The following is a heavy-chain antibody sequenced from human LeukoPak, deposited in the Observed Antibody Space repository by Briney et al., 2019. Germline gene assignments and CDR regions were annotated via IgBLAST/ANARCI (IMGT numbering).Heavy chain of an antibody. Sequence: ASVKVSCKASGFTFTSYAINWVRQAPGQGREWMGWININTANPTYPQGFTGRFVFSLDTSVSTAYLQMTSLRAEDTAVYYCARYIRGLYSSGIDYWGQGTLVTVCS. CDR3: ARYIRGLYSSGIDY. D-gene: IGHD6-19*01. V-gene: IGHV7-4-1*02. CDR2: ININTANP. J-gene: IGHJ4*02. CDR1: GFTFTSYA.